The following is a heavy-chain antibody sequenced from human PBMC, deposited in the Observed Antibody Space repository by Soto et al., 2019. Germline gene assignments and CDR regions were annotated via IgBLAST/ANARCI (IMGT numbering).Heavy chain of an antibody. V-gene: IGHV4-59*11. CDR2: ISYSGST. Sequence: SETLSLTCTVSGGSMSSHYWTWLRQSPGKGLEWIGYISYSGSTYYNPSLKSRVSISADTSKNQFSLRMNSMIAADTAAYYCARADPAASVGYWGQGTLVTVSS. CDR1: GGSMSSHY. CDR3: ARADPAASVGY. J-gene: IGHJ4*02. D-gene: IGHD2-2*01.